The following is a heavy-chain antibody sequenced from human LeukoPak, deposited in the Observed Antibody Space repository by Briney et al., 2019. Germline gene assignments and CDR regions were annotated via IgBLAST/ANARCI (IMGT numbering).Heavy chain of an antibody. Sequence: TLSLTCTVSGGSISSGGYYWSWIRQPPGKGLEWIGYIYHSGSTYYNPSLRSRVTISVDRSKNQFSLKLSSVTAADTAVYYCARDRGEAFDIWGQGTMVTVSS. CDR1: GGSISSGGYY. CDR3: ARDRGEAFDI. J-gene: IGHJ3*02. V-gene: IGHV4-30-2*01. D-gene: IGHD3-10*01. CDR2: IYHSGST.